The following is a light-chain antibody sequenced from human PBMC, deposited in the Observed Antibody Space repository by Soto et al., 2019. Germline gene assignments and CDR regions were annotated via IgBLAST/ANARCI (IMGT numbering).Light chain of an antibody. CDR3: QQYGSSPLT. J-gene: IGKJ4*01. CDR1: QSVSSSY. CDR2: GAS. Sequence: EIVLTQSPGTLSLSPGERATLSCRASQSVSSSYLAWYQQKPSQAPRLLIYGASSRATGTPDRFSGSGSGTDFTLTISRLEPEDFAVYYCQQYGSSPLTFGGGTKVDIK. V-gene: IGKV3-20*01.